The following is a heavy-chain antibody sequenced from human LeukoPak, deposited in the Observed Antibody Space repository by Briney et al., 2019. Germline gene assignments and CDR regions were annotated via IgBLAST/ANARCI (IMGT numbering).Heavy chain of an antibody. CDR3: AKDGDLYGHADY. CDR2: ISYDGSNK. CDR1: GFTFSSYP. Sequence: PGRSLRLSCAASGFTFSSYPMHWVRQAPGKGLEWVAIISYDGSNKYYADSLKGRFTISRDNSKKTLYLQMNSLRAEDSAVYYCAKDGDLYGHADYWGQGTLVTVSS. D-gene: IGHD4-17*01. J-gene: IGHJ4*02. V-gene: IGHV3-30-3*01.